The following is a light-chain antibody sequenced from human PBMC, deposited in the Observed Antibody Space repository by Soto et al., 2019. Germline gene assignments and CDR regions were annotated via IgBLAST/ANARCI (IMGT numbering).Light chain of an antibody. Sequence: QSVLTQSSSASASLGSSVKLTCTLSSWHSSYIIAWHQQQPGKAPRYLMKLEGSGSYNKGSGVPDRFSGSSSGADRYLTISTLQFEDEADYYCETWDSNTRVFGGGTKLTVL. J-gene: IGLJ3*02. CDR3: ETWDSNTRV. CDR2: LEGSGSY. CDR1: SWHSSYI. V-gene: IGLV4-60*02.